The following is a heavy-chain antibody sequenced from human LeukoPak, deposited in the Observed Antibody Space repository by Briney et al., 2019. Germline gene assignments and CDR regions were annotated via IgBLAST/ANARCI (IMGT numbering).Heavy chain of an antibody. CDR3: ATSPQLVITTYFDY. CDR1: GYTFTSYY. V-gene: IGHV1-46*01. CDR2: INPSGGTT. J-gene: IGHJ4*02. D-gene: IGHD1-1*01. Sequence: ASVKVSCKASGYTFTSYYMHWVRQAPGQGLEWMGIINPSGGTTNYAQKFQGRVTLTRDTSASTVYMELSSLRSEATAMYYCATSPQLVITTYFDYWGQGTPVTVSS.